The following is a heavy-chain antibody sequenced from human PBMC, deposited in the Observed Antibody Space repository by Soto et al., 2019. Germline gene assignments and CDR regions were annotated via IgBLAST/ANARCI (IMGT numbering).Heavy chain of an antibody. CDR2: IKSKGSGGTT. CDR3: IWQADYIGSWH. V-gene: IGHV3-15*07. CDR1: GIPFTDAW. J-gene: IGHJ4*02. Sequence: EVQLVESEGGLMKPGGSPRLSCAVSGIPFTDAWMNWVRQAPGKGLEWVGRIKSKGSGGTTDYAAPVKGRFTISRDDSKNTLYLQMDSLQIGDTAVYFCIWQADYIGSWHWGQGSLVTVSS. D-gene: IGHD5-12*01.